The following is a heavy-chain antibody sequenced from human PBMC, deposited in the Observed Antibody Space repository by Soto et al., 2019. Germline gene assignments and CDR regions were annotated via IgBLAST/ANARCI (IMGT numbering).Heavy chain of an antibody. Sequence: QVQLQESGPGLVKPSQTLSLTCTVSGGSISSGGYYWSWIRQHPGKGLEWIGYIYYSGSTYYNPSLKSRVNISVDTSKNQFSRTLSSVAAADTGVYYCGRGGGLLWFGEPNPLDYWGQGTLVTVSS. CDR1: GGSISSGGYY. D-gene: IGHD3-10*01. CDR3: GRGGGLLWFGEPNPLDY. V-gene: IGHV4-31*03. CDR2: IYYSGST. J-gene: IGHJ4*02.